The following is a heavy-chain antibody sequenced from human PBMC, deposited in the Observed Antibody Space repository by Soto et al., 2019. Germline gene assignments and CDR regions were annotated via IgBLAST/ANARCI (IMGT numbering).Heavy chain of an antibody. CDR2: IIPIFGTA. CDR3: AGEDYCGGACPGGEDSQH. D-gene: IGHD2-21*02. Sequence: QVQLVQSGAEVKKPGSSVMVSCKASGGTFSSYAISWVRQAPGQGLEWMGGIIPIFGTANYAQKFQGRVTIPVDQPARTAYMKLSSRGAEATALYYWAGEDYCGGACPGGEDSQHWGQATLVPVSS. CDR1: GGTFSSYA. J-gene: IGHJ1*01. V-gene: IGHV1-69*12.